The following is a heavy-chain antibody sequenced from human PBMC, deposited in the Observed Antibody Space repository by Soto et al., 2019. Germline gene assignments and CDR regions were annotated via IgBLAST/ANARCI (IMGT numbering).Heavy chain of an antibody. Sequence: ASVKVSCKASGYTFTSYAMHWVRQAPGQRLEWMGWINAGNGNTKYSQNFQGRVTITRDTSASTAYMELSSVRSEDTAVYYCARDGFAVDYYFDYWGQGTLVTVSS. V-gene: IGHV1-3*01. CDR1: GYTFTSYA. D-gene: IGHD2-2*01. J-gene: IGHJ4*02. CDR2: INAGNGNT. CDR3: ARDGFAVDYYFDY.